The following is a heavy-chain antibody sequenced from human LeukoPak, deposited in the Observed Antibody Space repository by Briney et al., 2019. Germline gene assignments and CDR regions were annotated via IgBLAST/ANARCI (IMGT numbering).Heavy chain of an antibody. D-gene: IGHD3-22*01. Sequence: ASVKVSCKASGGTFSSYAISWVRQAPGQGLEWMGGIIPIFGSANYAQKFQGSVTITTGESTSTAYMELSSLRSEDTAVYYCASPRPGYYYDSSGSYYFDYWGQGTLVTVSS. V-gene: IGHV1-69*05. J-gene: IGHJ4*02. CDR2: IIPIFGSA. CDR1: GGTFSSYA. CDR3: ASPRPGYYYDSSGSYYFDY.